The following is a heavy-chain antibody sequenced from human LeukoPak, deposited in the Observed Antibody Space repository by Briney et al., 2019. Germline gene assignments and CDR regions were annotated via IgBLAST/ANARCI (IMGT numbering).Heavy chain of an antibody. CDR3: AKDSPTADDYGDANWFDP. V-gene: IGHV3-43*02. Sequence: PGGSLRLSCAASGFTFDDYAMHWVRQAPGKGLEWVSLISGDGGSTYYADSVKGRFTISRDNSKNSLYLQMNSLRTEDTALYYCAKDSPTADDYGDANWFDPWGQGTLVTVSS. D-gene: IGHD4-17*01. CDR1: GFTFDDYA. CDR2: ISGDGGST. J-gene: IGHJ5*02.